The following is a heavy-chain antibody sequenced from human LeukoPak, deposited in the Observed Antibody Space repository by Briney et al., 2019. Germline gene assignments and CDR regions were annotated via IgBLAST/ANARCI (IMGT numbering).Heavy chain of an antibody. J-gene: IGHJ4*02. CDR2: IYHSGST. CDR3: ARGRAARPFDY. V-gene: IGHV4-30-2*01. D-gene: IGHD6-6*01. CDR1: GGSISSGGYY. Sequence: SETLSLTCTVSGGSISSGGYYWSWIRQPPGKGLEWIGYIYHSGSTYYNPSLKSRVTISVDRSENQFSLKLSSVTAADTAVYYCARGRAARPFDYWGQGTLVTVSS.